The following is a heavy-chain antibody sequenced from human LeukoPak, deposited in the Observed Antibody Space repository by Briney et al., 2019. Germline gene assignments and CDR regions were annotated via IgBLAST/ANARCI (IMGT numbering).Heavy chain of an antibody. CDR3: AFTDYGDHLPLTY. V-gene: IGHV1-2*04. J-gene: IGHJ4*02. Sequence: ASVKVSCKASGYTFTGYYMHWVRQAPGQGLEWMGWINPNSGGTNYAQKFQGWVTMTRDMSISTAYMELSRLRSDDTAVYYCAFTDYGDHLPLTYRGQGTLVTVSS. CDR2: INPNSGGT. D-gene: IGHD4-17*01. CDR1: GYTFTGYY.